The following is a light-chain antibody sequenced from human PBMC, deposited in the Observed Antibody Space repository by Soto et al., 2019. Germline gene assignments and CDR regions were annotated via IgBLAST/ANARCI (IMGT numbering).Light chain of an antibody. CDR3: CSYAAGREV. CDR1: SSDVGSYNL. Sequence: QSALTQPASVSGSPGQSITISCTGTSSDVGSYNLVSWYQQHPGKAPKLMIYEVSKRPSGVSNRFSGSKSGNTASLTISGLQAEDEADYSCCSYAAGREVSGTGTKLTVL. CDR2: EVS. V-gene: IGLV2-23*02. J-gene: IGLJ1*01.